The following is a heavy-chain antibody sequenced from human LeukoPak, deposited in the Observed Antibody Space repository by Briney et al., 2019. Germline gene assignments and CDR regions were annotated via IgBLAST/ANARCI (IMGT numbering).Heavy chain of an antibody. J-gene: IGHJ5*02. D-gene: IGHD5-24*01. CDR3: AKSPDGYKPYYYDH. Sequence: GGSLRLSCAASGFTFSSYAMSWVRQAPGKGLEWVSGISASAGFTYYADSVKGRFTISRDNSKSTLYLQMNSLRAEDTAVYYCAKSPDGYKPYYYDHWGQGTLVSVSS. CDR1: GFTFSSYA. CDR2: ISASAGFT. V-gene: IGHV3-23*01.